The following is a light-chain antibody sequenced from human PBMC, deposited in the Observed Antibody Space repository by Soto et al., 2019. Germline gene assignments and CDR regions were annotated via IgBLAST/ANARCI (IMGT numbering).Light chain of an antibody. V-gene: IGLV2-14*01. J-gene: IGLJ2*01. CDR2: EVT. Sequence: QSVLTQPASVSGSPGQSITISCTGTSSDVGGYNYVSWYQQYPGKAPKLMIYEVTNRPSGVSNRFSGSRSGNTASLTISGLQAEDEADYYCSSYTTGSTLIVFGGGTKLTVL. CDR3: SSYTTGSTLIV. CDR1: SSDVGGYNY.